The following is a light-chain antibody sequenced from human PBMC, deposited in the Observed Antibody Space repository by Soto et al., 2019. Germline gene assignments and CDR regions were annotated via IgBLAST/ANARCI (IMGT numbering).Light chain of an antibody. Sequence: QSALTQPASVSGSPGQSITISCTGTSSDIGGYIYVSWYQQHPGKAPKLMIYEVSNRPSGVSNRFSGSKSGNTASLTISGLQAEDEADYYCSSYTSSGTLYVFGTGTKLTVL. CDR3: SSYTSSGTLYV. J-gene: IGLJ1*01. CDR2: EVS. CDR1: SSDIGGYIY. V-gene: IGLV2-14*01.